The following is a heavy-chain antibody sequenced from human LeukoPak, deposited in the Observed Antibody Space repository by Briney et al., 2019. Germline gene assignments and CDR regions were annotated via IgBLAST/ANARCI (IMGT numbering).Heavy chain of an antibody. D-gene: IGHD4-23*01. CDR3: AKPLEKYTYGGNFDY. Sequence: GGSLRLSCEASGFTFSSYAMSWVRQAPGKGLAWVSVISSSADSTYYADSVKGRFTISGDNSKNTLYLQMNNLRAEDTAVYYCAKPLEKYTYGGNFDYWGQGLLVTVSS. J-gene: IGHJ4*02. CDR2: ISSSADST. V-gene: IGHV3-23*01. CDR1: GFTFSSYA.